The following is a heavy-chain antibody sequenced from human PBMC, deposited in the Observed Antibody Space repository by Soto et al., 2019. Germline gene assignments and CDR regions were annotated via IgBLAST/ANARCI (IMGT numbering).Heavy chain of an antibody. CDR3: ARDTYSSGWYWFGP. CDR2: IKQDGSQK. D-gene: IGHD6-19*01. CDR1: GFTFSNYW. J-gene: IGHJ5*02. Sequence: PGGSLRLSCAASGFTFSNYWMSWVRQAPGKGLEWVVNIKQDGSQKYYVDSVKGRFTISRDNAKNSLYLQMNSLRAEDTAVYYCARDTYSSGWYWFGPWGQGTLVTVSS. V-gene: IGHV3-7*01.